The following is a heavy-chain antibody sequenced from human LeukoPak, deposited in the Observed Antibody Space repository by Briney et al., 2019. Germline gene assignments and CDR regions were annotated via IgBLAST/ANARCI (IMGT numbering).Heavy chain of an antibody. Sequence: GGSLRLSCAASEFTFSSYAMHWVRQAPGKGLEWVALVSNEGGDKYYADSVKGRFTISRDNSKNTLYLQMNSLRGEDTGVYYCAKAHLLDWLLPFDYWGQGTLVTVSS. CDR1: EFTFSSYA. J-gene: IGHJ4*02. CDR3: AKAHLLDWLLPFDY. CDR2: VSNEGGDK. V-gene: IGHV3-30*18. D-gene: IGHD3/OR15-3a*01.